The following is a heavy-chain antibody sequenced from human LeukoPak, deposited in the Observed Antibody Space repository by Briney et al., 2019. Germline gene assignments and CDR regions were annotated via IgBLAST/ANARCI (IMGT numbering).Heavy chain of an antibody. J-gene: IGHJ4*02. V-gene: IGHV3-30*18. CDR2: ISYDGSNK. CDR3: AKDLGQQPDY. D-gene: IGHD6-13*01. CDR1: GFTFSSYG. Sequence: PGRSLRLSCAASGFTFSSYGMHWVRQAPGKGLEWVAVISYDGSNKYYADSVKGRFTISRDNSKNTLYLQMNSLRAEDTAVYYCAKDLGQQPDYWGQGTLVTVSS.